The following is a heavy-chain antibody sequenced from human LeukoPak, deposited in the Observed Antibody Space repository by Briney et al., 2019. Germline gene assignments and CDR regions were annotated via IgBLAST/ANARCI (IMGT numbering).Heavy chain of an antibody. Sequence: ASVEVSCKASGYTFTGYYMHWVRQAPGQGLEWMGWINPNSGGTNYAQKFQGRVTMTRDTSISTAYMELSRLRSDDTAMYYCARGEVVPAAIDIDYWGQGTLVTVSS. CDR3: ARGEVVPAAIDIDY. J-gene: IGHJ4*02. CDR2: INPNSGGT. V-gene: IGHV1-2*02. CDR1: GYTFTGYY. D-gene: IGHD2-2*01.